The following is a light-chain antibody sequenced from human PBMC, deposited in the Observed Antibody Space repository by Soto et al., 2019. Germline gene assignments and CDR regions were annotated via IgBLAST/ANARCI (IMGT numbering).Light chain of an antibody. J-gene: IGLJ2*01. CDR3: SSYAGSNNFV. V-gene: IGLV2-8*01. CDR2: EVS. CDR1: SSDVGDYNY. Sequence: QSALTQPPSASGSPGQSVTISCTGTSSDVGDYNYVSWYQQHPGKAPKLMIYEVSKRPSGVPDRCSGSKSGNTASLTVSGLQAEDEADYYCSSYAGSNNFVFGGGTKVTVL.